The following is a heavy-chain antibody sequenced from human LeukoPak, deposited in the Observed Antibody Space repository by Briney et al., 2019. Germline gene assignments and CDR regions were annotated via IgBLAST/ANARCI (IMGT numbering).Heavy chain of an antibody. CDR1: GYTLTELS. V-gene: IGHV1-24*01. Sequence: ASVKVSCKVSGYTLTELSMHWVRQAPGKGLEWMGGFDPEDGETIYAQKFQGRVTMTEDTSTDTAYMELSSLRSEDTAVYYCATDLTNVTPEEYWGPGNLVTGSS. J-gene: IGHJ4*02. CDR3: ATDLTNVTPEEY. CDR2: FDPEDGET. D-gene: IGHD2-21*02.